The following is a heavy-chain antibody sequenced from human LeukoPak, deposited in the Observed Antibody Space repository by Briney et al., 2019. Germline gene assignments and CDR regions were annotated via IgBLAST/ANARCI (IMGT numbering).Heavy chain of an antibody. CDR2: ISGSGGST. CDR1: GFTFSSYA. V-gene: IGHV3-23*01. D-gene: IGHD5-12*01. CDR3: ARVGSEVATIKRIGDY. J-gene: IGHJ4*02. Sequence: HSGGSQRLSCAASGFTFSSYAMSWVRQAPGKGLEWVSAISGSGGSTYYADSVKGRFTISRDNAKNSLYLQMNSLRAEDTAVYYCARVGSEVATIKRIGDYWGQGTLVTVSS.